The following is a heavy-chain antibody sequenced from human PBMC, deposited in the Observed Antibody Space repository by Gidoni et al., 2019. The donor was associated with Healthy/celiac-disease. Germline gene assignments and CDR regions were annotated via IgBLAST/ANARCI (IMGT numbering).Heavy chain of an antibody. CDR1: GFTFSSYG. V-gene: IGHV3-30*18. J-gene: IGHJ4*02. CDR2: ISYDGSNK. D-gene: IGHD3-3*01. CDR3: AKNYYDFWSGYLIDY. Sequence: QVQLVESGGGVVQPGRSLRLSCAASGFTFSSYGMHWVRQAPGKGLEWVAVISYDGSNKYYADSVKGRFTISRDNSKNTLYLQMNSLRAEDTAVYYCAKNYYDFWSGYLIDYWGQGTLVTVSS.